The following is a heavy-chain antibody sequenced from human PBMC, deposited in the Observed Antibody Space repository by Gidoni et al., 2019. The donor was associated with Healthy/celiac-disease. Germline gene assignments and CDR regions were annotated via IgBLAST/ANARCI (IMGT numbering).Heavy chain of an antibody. CDR1: GFTFSSYG. CDR3: ARNLWFGEV. D-gene: IGHD3-10*01. CDR2: ISYDGSNK. V-gene: IGHV3-30*03. Sequence: QVQLVESGGGVVQHGRSLRLSGAAAGFTFSSYGMHWVRQAPGKGLGWVAVISYDGSNKYYADSVKGRFTISRDNSKNTLYLQMNSLRAEDTAVYYCARNLWFGEVWGQGTLVTVSS. J-gene: IGHJ4*02.